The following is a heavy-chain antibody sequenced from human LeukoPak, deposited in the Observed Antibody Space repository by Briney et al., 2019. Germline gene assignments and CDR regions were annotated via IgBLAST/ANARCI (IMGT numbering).Heavy chain of an antibody. CDR2: ISYDGSNK. J-gene: IGHJ4*02. CDR3: AKDAGY. V-gene: IGHV3-30*18. CDR1: GFTFSSYG. Sequence: GGSLRLSCAASGFTFSSYGMHWVRQAPGKGLEWVAVISYDGSNKYYADSVKGRFTISRDNSKNTLYLQMNSLRAEDTAVYYSAKDAGYWGQGTLVTVSS.